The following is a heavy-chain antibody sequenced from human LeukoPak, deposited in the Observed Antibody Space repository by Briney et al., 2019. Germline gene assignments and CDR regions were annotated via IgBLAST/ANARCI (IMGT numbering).Heavy chain of an antibody. CDR3: ARHYSSDPFDY. CDR2: IDYSGST. D-gene: IGHD6-19*01. Sequence: ASETLSLTCAVSGASISNYYWSWIRQPPGKGLEWIGYIDYSGSTNYSPSLKSRVTISLDTSTSQFSLKLSSVTAADTAVYYCARHYSSDPFDYWGQGTLVTVSS. V-gene: IGHV4-59*01. J-gene: IGHJ4*02. CDR1: GASISNYY.